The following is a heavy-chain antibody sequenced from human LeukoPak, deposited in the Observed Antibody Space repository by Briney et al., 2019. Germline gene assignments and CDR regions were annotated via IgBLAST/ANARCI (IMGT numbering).Heavy chain of an antibody. D-gene: IGHD1-26*01. J-gene: IGHJ3*02. CDR3: AKEVGATSDDAFDI. V-gene: IGHV3-23*01. Sequence: GGSLRLSCAATGFTFSNYAMSWVRQAPGKGLEWVSGISGSGGGTYYADSVKGRFTISRDNAKNSLYLQMNSLRAEDMALYYCAKEVGATSDDAFDIWGQGTMVTVSS. CDR2: ISGSGGGT. CDR1: GFTFSNYA.